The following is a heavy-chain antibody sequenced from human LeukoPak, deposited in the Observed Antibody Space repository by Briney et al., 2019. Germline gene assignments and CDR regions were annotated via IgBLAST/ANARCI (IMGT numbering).Heavy chain of an antibody. J-gene: IGHJ4*02. CDR1: GFTFSSYE. Sequence: PGGSLRLSCAASGFTFSSYEMNWVRQAPGKGLDWVSYISSSGSTIYYADSVKGRFTISRDNSKNTLYLQMNSLRAEDTAVCYCARRSGIAVAGAFDYWGQGTLVTVSS. CDR2: ISSSGSTI. D-gene: IGHD6-19*01. V-gene: IGHV3-48*03. CDR3: ARRSGIAVAGAFDY.